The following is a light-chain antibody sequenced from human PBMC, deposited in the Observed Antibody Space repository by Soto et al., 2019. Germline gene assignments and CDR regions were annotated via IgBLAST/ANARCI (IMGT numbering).Light chain of an antibody. Sequence: ELVMTQSPGTLSLSPGERATLACSGSQTVRNNYLAWYQQKPGQAPRLLIYDASSRATGIPDRFSGSGSGTDFTLTISRLEPEDFAVYYCHQYGSSLGTFGQGTKVDIK. J-gene: IGKJ2*01. CDR3: HQYGSSLGT. V-gene: IGKV3-20*01. CDR1: QTVRNNY. CDR2: DAS.